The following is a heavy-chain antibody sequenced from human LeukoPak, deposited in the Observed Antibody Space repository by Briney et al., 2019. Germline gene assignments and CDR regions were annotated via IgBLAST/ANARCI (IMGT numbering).Heavy chain of an antibody. Sequence: SETLSLTCTVSGYSISSGYYCDWIRQPPGKGLEWIGSVYHSGSTYYNPSLKSRVTISMDKSKNQFSLKLTAVTAADTAVYYCGSQKEWSLTEYHFDYWGQGTLVTVSS. D-gene: IGHD3-3*01. V-gene: IGHV4-38-2*02. J-gene: IGHJ4*02. CDR2: VYHSGST. CDR3: GSQKEWSLTEYHFDY. CDR1: GYSISSGYY.